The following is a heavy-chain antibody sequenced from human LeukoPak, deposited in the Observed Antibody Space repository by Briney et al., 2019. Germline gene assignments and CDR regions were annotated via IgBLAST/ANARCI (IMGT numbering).Heavy chain of an antibody. Sequence: SETLSLTCTVSDGSISDSYWSWIRQSPGKGLEWIGYIFYTGFTHYNPSLESRVTISVDTSKKQFSLRLNSVTAADTAVYYCARDAYGGNSWGWFNPWGQGTLVTVSS. CDR2: IFYTGFT. CDR3: ARDAYGGNSWGWFNP. D-gene: IGHD4-23*01. V-gene: IGHV4-59*12. CDR1: DGSISDSY. J-gene: IGHJ5*02.